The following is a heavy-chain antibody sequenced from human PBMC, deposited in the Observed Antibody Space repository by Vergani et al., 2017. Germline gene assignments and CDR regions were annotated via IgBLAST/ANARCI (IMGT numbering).Heavy chain of an antibody. CDR3: ARDTPASATVTSQDAFDV. CDR1: GGSISSYY. Sequence: QVQLQESGPGLVKPSETLSLTCTVSGGSISSYYWSWIRQPPGKGLEWIGYIYYSGSTNYNPSLKRRVTISVDTSKNQFSLKLSSVTAADTAVYYCARDTPASATVTSQDAFDVWGQGTIVTVSS. D-gene: IGHD4-17*01. V-gene: IGHV4-59*01. J-gene: IGHJ3*01. CDR2: IYYSGST.